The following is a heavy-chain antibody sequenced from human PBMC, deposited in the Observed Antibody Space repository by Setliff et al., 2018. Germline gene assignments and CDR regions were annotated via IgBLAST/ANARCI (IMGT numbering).Heavy chain of an antibody. CDR2: TSAYNGKT. D-gene: IGHD3-22*01. CDR1: GYTLSNSI. Sequence: GASVKVSCKASGYTLSNSILSWVRQAPGQGLEWVGWTSAYNGKTYSAQKFQDRVTLTTHTSTNMGYLELRDLRSDDTAVYYCARSYDSGFYHQRDAYDIWGQGTMVTVSS. V-gene: IGHV1-18*01. J-gene: IGHJ3*02. CDR3: ARSYDSGFYHQRDAYDI.